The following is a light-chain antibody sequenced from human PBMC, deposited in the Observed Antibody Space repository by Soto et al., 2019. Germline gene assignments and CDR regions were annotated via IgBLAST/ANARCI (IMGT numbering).Light chain of an antibody. CDR1: QSVSSYY. CDR2: GAS. Sequence: EFVLTHSQCTLSLSPCERATLSFRACQSVSSYYLAGYQKKPGQAPRLLIYGASRRATGIPDRFSGSGSGTEFTLTISSLQSEDFALYYCQQYNNWPPWTFGQGTKVDIK. CDR3: QQYNNWPPWT. J-gene: IGKJ1*01. V-gene: IGKV3-20*01.